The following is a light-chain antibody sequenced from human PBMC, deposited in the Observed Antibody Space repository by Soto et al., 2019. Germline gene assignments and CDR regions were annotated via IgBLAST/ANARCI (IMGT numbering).Light chain of an antibody. J-gene: IGKJ5*01. CDR3: QQYNSWPPIT. Sequence: EIVMTQSPGTLSVSPGEGATLFCRASQSVRTKLAWYQQRAGQAPRLLMYGASTRATGIPDRFCGSGSGTEFTLTISSLQSEDFAVYYCQQYNSWPPITFGQGTRLEIK. CDR2: GAS. CDR1: QSVRTK. V-gene: IGKV3-15*01.